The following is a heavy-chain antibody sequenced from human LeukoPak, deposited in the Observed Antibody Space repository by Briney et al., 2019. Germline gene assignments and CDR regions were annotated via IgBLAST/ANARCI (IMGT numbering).Heavy chain of an antibody. CDR2: IIPIFGTA. Sequence: SVKVCCKASGYTFTSYGISWVRQAPGQGLEWMGGIIPIFGTANYAQKFQGRVTITTDESTSTAYMELSSLRSEDTAVYYCARGAFYDSSGGGAFDIWGQGTMVTVSS. CDR1: GYTFTSYG. D-gene: IGHD3-22*01. CDR3: ARGAFYDSSGGGAFDI. J-gene: IGHJ3*02. V-gene: IGHV1-69*05.